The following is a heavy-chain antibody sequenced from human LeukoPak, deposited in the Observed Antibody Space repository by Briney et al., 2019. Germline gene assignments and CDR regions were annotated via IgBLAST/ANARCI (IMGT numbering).Heavy chain of an antibody. V-gene: IGHV1-2*02. J-gene: IGHJ4*02. CDR1: VYTFTGYY. Sequence: GASVKVSCKASVYTFTGYYMHWVRQAPGQGVEWMGWINPNSGGTNYAQKFQGRVTMTRDTSISTAYMELSRLRSDDTAVYYCARDPSLTYGDYFFDYWGQGTLVTVSS. D-gene: IGHD4-17*01. CDR3: ARDPSLTYGDYFFDY. CDR2: INPNSGGT.